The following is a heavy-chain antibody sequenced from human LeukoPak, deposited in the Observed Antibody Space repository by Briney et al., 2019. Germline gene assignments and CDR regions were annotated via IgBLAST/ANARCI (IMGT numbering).Heavy chain of an antibody. CDR1: GYTFTAYY. V-gene: IGHV1-2*02. Sequence: ASVKVSCKASGYTFTAYYIHWLRQAPGQGLEWMGWINPNIGGANYALKFQGRVTMTRDTSISTVYMELRRLRSDDTAVYYCARGLADRYCSGGSCYPGYNWFDPWGQGTQVTVSS. CDR2: INPNIGGA. CDR3: ARGLADRYCSGGSCYPGYNWFDP. D-gene: IGHD2-15*01. J-gene: IGHJ5*02.